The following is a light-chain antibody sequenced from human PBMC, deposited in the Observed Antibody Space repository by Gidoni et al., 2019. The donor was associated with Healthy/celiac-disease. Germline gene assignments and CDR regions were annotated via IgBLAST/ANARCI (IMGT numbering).Light chain of an antibody. V-gene: IGKV3-20*01. J-gene: IGKJ3*01. CDR3: QQAFT. CDR1: QSVSGSD. Sequence: EIVLTQSPGTLSLSPWERATLSCRASQSVSGSDLAWYQQKRGQSPRLLIYGASNRAAGIPDRFSGSGSGTDFTLTISRLEPEDFAVYYCQQAFTFGPGTKVDIK. CDR2: GAS.